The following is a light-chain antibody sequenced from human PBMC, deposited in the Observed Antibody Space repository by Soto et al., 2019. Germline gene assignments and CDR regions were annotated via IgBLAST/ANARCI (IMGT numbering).Light chain of an antibody. CDR3: QQYNSYSWT. V-gene: IGKV1-5*03. CDR1: KSISTW. Sequence: DIQMTQSPSTLSASVGDRVTITCRASKSISTWLAWYQQKPGKAPKLLIYKASSLESGVPSRFSGSGSGTEFTLTISSLQSDDFATYYCQQYNSYSWTFGQGTKVEIK. CDR2: KAS. J-gene: IGKJ1*01.